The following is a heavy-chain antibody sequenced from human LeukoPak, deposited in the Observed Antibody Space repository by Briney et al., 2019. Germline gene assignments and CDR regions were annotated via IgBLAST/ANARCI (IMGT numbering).Heavy chain of an antibody. J-gene: IGHJ5*02. Sequence: PSETLSLTCSVSGGSIPSGDNYWAWVRQPPGRGLEWIGSMFYGERTFHSPSLKSRVTISVDTSKNQFSLRLNSVTAADTAIYYCARHTLVTSISTYNWFDPWGQGTLVTVSS. CDR1: GGSIPSGDNY. V-gene: IGHV4-39*01. CDR3: ARHTLVTSISTYNWFDP. CDR2: MFYGERT. D-gene: IGHD2-21*02.